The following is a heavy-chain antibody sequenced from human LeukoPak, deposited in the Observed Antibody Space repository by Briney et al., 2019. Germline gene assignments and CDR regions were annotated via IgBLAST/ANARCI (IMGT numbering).Heavy chain of an antibody. D-gene: IGHD3-3*01. CDR2: INPSGGST. CDR1: GYTFTSYY. Sequence: ASVKVSCKASGYTFTSYYMHWVRPAPGQGLEWMGIINPSGGSTSYAQKFQGRVTMTRDTSTSTVYMELSSLRSEDTAVYYCARNSYDFWSGYYRRLPYGMDVWGQGTTVTVSS. J-gene: IGHJ6*02. V-gene: IGHV1-46*01. CDR3: ARNSYDFWSGYYRRLPYGMDV.